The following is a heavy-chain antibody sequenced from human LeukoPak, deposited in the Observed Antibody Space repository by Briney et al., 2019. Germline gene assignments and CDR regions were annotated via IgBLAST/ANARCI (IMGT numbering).Heavy chain of an antibody. CDR1: GFTVSSNY. CDR2: IYSGGST. D-gene: IGHD6-13*01. J-gene: IGHJ4*02. CDR3: AKEELGIAAAGTKYFDY. V-gene: IGHV3-66*01. Sequence: GGSLRLSCAASGFTVSSNYMSWVRQAPGKGLEWVSVIYSGGSTYYADSVKGRFTISRDNSKNTLYLQMNSLRAEDTAVYYCAKEELGIAAAGTKYFDYWGQGTLVTVSS.